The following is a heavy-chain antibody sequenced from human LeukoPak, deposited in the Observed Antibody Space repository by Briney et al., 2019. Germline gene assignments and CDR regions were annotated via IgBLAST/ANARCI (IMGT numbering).Heavy chain of an antibody. CDR1: GFTFSSYG. J-gene: IGHJ6*03. Sequence: GGSLRLSCAASGFTFSSYGMNWVRQAPGKGLEWVASISSTGSYIYYADSGKSRFTISRDNAKKSLYLQMNSLRAEDTAVYYCARVVTVAWSERRPGYFYMDVWGKGTTVTVSS. D-gene: IGHD1-1*01. CDR2: ISSTGSYI. V-gene: IGHV3-21*01. CDR3: ARVVTVAWSERRPGYFYMDV.